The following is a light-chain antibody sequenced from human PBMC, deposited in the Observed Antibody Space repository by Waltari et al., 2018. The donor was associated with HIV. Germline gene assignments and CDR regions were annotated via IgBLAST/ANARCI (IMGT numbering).Light chain of an antibody. CDR2: DAS. Sequence: DIQMTQSPSSLSASVGDRVTITCQASQDISNYLNWYQQKPGKAPKLLIYDASNLETGVPSRFIGTGSGTYFTFTISSLQPEDIATYYCQQYDNLPPLTFGQWTKVEIK. CDR3: QQYDNLPPLT. V-gene: IGKV1-33*01. J-gene: IGKJ1*01. CDR1: QDISNY.